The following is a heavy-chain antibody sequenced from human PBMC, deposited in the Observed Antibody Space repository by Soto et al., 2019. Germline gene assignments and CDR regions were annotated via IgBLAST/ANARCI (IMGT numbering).Heavy chain of an antibody. V-gene: IGHV1-69*12. Sequence: QVQLVQSGAEVKKPGSSVKVSCKASGGTFSSYAISWVRQAPGQGLEWMGGIIPIFGTANYAQKFQGRVTITADXXTXTXXMELSSLRSEDTAVYYCAREDIVVVVATPGSWFDPWGQGTLVTVSS. D-gene: IGHD2-15*01. J-gene: IGHJ5*02. CDR1: GGTFSSYA. CDR3: AREDIVVVVATPGSWFDP. CDR2: IIPIFGTA.